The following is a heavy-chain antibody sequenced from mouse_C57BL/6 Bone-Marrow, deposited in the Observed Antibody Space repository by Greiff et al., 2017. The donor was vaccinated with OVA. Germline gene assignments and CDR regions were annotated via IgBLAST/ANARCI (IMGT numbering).Heavy chain of an antibody. CDR1: GFNIKDDY. J-gene: IGHJ3*01. CDR2: IDPENGDT. Sequence: VQLKESGAELVRPGASVKLSCTASGFNIKDDYMHWVKQRPEQGLEWIGWIDPENGDTEYASKFQGKATIPADTSSNTAYLQLSSLTSEDTAVDYCTTGYYGSSSWFAYWGQGTLVTVSA. V-gene: IGHV14-4*01. D-gene: IGHD1-1*01. CDR3: TTGYYGSSSWFAY.